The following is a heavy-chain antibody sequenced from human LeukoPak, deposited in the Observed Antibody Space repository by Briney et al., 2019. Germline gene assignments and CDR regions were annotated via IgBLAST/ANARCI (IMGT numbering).Heavy chain of an antibody. Sequence: GGSLRLSCVASEFTFSNYAMNWVRQSPGKGLEWVSGLSGSGGSTHYADSVKGRFTISRDNSKSTLFLQMNSLRVEDTAVYYCATEGYFSDSSVHYFYYYGMDVWGQGTTVAVSS. CDR2: LSGSGGST. D-gene: IGHD3-22*01. J-gene: IGHJ6*02. CDR1: EFTFSNYA. V-gene: IGHV3-23*01. CDR3: ATEGYFSDSSVHYFYYYGMDV.